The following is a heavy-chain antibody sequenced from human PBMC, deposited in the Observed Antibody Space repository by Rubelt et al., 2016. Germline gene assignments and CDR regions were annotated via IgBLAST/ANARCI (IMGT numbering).Heavy chain of an antibody. CDR2: IIPIFGTA. V-gene: IGHV1-69*01. D-gene: IGHD5-24*01. Sequence: IEWWGGIIPIFGTANYAQKFQGRVTITADESTSTAYMELSSLRSEDTAVYYCANERAVEMDTGYNWFDPWVQGTLVTVSS. CDR3: ANERAVEMDTGYNWFDP. J-gene: IGHJ5*02.